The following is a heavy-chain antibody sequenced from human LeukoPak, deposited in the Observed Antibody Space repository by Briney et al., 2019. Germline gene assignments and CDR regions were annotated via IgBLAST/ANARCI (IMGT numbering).Heavy chain of an antibody. Sequence: GGSLRLSCAASGFTVSSNYMSWVRQAPGKGLEWVSVIYSGGSTYYADSVKGRFTISRDNSKNTVYQQMNSLRAEDTAVYYCAKVTYGDYGVDYWGQGTLVTVSS. D-gene: IGHD4-17*01. CDR1: GFTVSSNY. J-gene: IGHJ4*02. CDR2: IYSGGST. V-gene: IGHV3-53*01. CDR3: AKVTYGDYGVDY.